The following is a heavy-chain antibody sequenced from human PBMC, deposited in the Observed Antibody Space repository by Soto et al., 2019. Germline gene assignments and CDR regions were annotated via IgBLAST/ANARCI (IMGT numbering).Heavy chain of an antibody. CDR1: GFSFSSAW. CDR2: NRTKSEGETT. CDR3: TTGSVEGY. Sequence: EVQLLESGGGLVKPGGSLRLSCAASGFSFSSAWMNWVRQAPGKGLEWVGRNRTKSEGETTDYPAPVKGRFSISRDDSKTTLYLQMTSLKIEDTAVYFCTTGSVEGYWGQGTLVTVSS. V-gene: IGHV3-15*07. D-gene: IGHD1-26*01. J-gene: IGHJ4*02.